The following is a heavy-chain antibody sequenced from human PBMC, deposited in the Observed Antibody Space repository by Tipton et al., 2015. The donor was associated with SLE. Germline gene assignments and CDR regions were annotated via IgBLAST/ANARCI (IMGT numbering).Heavy chain of an antibody. J-gene: IGHJ4*02. CDR2: IYHTGST. D-gene: IGHD1-26*01. V-gene: IGHV4-59*01. Sequence: TLSLTCTVSGGSISTYYWSWIRQPPKQGLEWIGWIYHTGSTDYNPSLKSRVTISVDTSKNQFSLKPSSVTAADTAVYYCARSGSYSQFDYWGQGTLVTVSS. CDR1: GGSISTYY. CDR3: ARSGSYSQFDY.